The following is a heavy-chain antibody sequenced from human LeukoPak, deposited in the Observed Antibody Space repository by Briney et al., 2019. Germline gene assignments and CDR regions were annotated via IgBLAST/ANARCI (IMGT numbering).Heavy chain of an antibody. J-gene: IGHJ4*02. CDR3: ATAALYGGSDFDF. CDR1: GYTFTGFY. Sequence: ASVKVSCKASGYTFTGFYIHWVRQAPGQGLEWMGWINPDSGATNSAPRFQGRVTLTRDTSINAVYMELMRLRSDDTAVYYCATAALYGGSDFDFWGQGTLVSVSS. CDR2: INPDSGAT. D-gene: IGHD5-12*01. V-gene: IGHV1-2*02.